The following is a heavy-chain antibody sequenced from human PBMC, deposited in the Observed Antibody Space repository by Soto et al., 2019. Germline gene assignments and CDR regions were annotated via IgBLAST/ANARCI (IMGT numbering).Heavy chain of an antibody. V-gene: IGHV1-58*01. CDR2: IVVGSGNT. Sequence: GPSVKVSCKASGFTFTSSAVQWVRQARGQRLEWIGWIVVGSGNTNYAQKFQERVTITRDMSTSTAYMELSSLRSEDTAVYYCAAFEYSSSPPPYYFDYWGQGTLVTVSS. D-gene: IGHD6-6*01. CDR3: AAFEYSSSPPPYYFDY. J-gene: IGHJ4*02. CDR1: GFTFTSSA.